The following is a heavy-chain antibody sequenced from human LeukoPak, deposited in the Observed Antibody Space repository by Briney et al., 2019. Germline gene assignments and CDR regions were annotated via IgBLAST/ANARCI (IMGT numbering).Heavy chain of an antibody. D-gene: IGHD2-2*02. J-gene: IGHJ6*03. CDR3: AKRYCSSTSCYTDYYYYMDV. Sequence: GGSLRLSCAASGFTFSSYGMHSVRQAPGKGLEWVAFIRYDGSNKYYADSVKGRFTISRDNSKNTLYLQMNSLRAEDTAVYYCAKRYCSSTSCYTDYYYYMDVWGKGTTVTVSS. V-gene: IGHV3-30*02. CDR2: IRYDGSNK. CDR1: GFTFSSYG.